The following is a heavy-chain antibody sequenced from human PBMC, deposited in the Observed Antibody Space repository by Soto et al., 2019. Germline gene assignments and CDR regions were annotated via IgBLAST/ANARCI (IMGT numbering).Heavy chain of an antibody. D-gene: IGHD1-26*01. J-gene: IGHJ4*02. CDR2: INAGNGNT. Sequence: GGSMEVSCKASGYSFSSFALHWVRQAPGQGLEWMGWINAGNGNTKYSRKFQGRLTITSDTSASTAYMELNSLRSEDTAVYYCARVDGTYWGQGTLVTVSS. CDR1: GYSFSSFA. CDR3: ARVDGTY. V-gene: IGHV1-3*01.